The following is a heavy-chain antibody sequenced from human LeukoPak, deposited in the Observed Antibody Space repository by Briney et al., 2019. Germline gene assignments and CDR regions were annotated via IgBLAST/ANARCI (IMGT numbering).Heavy chain of an antibody. V-gene: IGHV3-21*01. Sequence: GGSLRLSCAASGFTFSSYTMNWVRQAPGKGLEWVSSISSSSDYIYYADSVKGRFTISRDNAKNSLYLQMNSLRAEDTAVYYCARDLEFDYWGQGTPVTVSS. CDR3: ARDLEFDY. D-gene: IGHD3-3*01. J-gene: IGHJ4*02. CDR2: ISSSSDYI. CDR1: GFTFSSYT.